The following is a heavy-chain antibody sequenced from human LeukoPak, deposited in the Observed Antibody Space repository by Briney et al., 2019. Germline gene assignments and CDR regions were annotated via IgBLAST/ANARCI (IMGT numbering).Heavy chain of an antibody. J-gene: IGHJ4*02. CDR3: AKQLGYCSDGSCYFPY. CDR1: GFTFSIYA. V-gene: IGHV3-23*01. Sequence: GGFLRLSCAASGFTFSIYAMSWVRQAPGKGLEWVSAISNNGGYTYYADSVQGRFTISRDNSKSTLCLQMNSLRAEDTAVYYCAKQLGYCSDGSCYFPYWGQGTLVTVSS. CDR2: ISNNGGYT. D-gene: IGHD2-15*01.